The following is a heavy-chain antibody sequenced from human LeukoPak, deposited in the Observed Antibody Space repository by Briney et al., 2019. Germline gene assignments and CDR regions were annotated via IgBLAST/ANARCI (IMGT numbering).Heavy chain of an antibody. CDR1: GYTFTGYY. CDR3: TRESGSYHGNDY. V-gene: IGHV1-2*06. J-gene: IGHJ4*02. Sequence: ASVKVSCKASGYTFTGYYMHWVRQAPGQGLELMGRINPNNGATNYAQKLQGRVTITGDTSISTAYMELSSLRSDDTAVYYCTRESGSYHGNDYWGQGTLVTVSS. CDR2: INPNNGAT. D-gene: IGHD1-26*01.